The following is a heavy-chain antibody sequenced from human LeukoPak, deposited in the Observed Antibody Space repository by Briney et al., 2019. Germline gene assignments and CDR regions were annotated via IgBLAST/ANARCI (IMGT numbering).Heavy chain of an antibody. CDR2: ISGSSGHT. CDR3: AKVGFSEMEWLLYSDH. CDR1: GLTFSSYA. Sequence: GSLSLSCAASGLTFSSYAMSWVRQAPGKGLEWVSAISGSSGHTYYADSVKGRFTISRDNPKNTLYLQMNSLRAEDTAVYYCAKVGFSEMEWLLYSDHWGQGTLVTVSS. J-gene: IGHJ4*02. V-gene: IGHV3-23*01. D-gene: IGHD3-3*01.